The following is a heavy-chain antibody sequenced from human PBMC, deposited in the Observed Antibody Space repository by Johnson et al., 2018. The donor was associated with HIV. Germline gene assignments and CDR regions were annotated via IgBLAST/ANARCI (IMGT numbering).Heavy chain of an antibody. J-gene: IGHJ3*02. V-gene: IGHV3-30*04. CDR1: GFTFSSYV. D-gene: IGHD3-3*01. CDR3: ARGGVIHDAFDI. Sequence: QVQLVESGGGVVQPGRSLRLSCAASGFTFSSYVMHWVRQAPGKGLEWVAVISYDGSNKYYADFVKGRFTISRDNSKNTLYLQMNSLRAEDTAVYYCARGGVIHDAFDIWGQGTMVTLSS. CDR2: ISYDGSNK.